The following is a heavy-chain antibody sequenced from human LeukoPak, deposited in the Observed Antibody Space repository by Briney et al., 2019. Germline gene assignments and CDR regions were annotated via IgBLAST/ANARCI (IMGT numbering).Heavy chain of an antibody. CDR3: AKDRWDSVIVPALGDLGY. J-gene: IGHJ4*02. CDR1: GFTFSSYA. CDR2: ISGSGGTT. Sequence: GGSLRLSCAASGFTFSSYAMTWVRQAPGKGLEWVSGISGSGGTTYYADSVKGRFTISRDNSNNTLYLQMNSLRAENTAVYYCAKDRWDSVIVPALGDLGYWGQGTLVTVSS. V-gene: IGHV3-23*01. D-gene: IGHD2-2*01.